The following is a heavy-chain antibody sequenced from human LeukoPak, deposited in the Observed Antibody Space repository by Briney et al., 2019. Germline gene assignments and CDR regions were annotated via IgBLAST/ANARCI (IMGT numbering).Heavy chain of an antibody. CDR3: AIDCGSTSCYIATYFDY. J-gene: IGHJ4*02. V-gene: IGHV1-69*04. D-gene: IGHD2-2*02. Sequence: SVKVSCKASGGTFSSYAISWVRQAPGQGLEWMGRIIPIFGIANYAQKSQGRVTITADKSTSTAYMELSSLRSEDTAVYYCAIDCGSTSCYIATYFDYWGQGTLVTVSS. CDR2: IIPIFGIA. CDR1: GGTFSSYA.